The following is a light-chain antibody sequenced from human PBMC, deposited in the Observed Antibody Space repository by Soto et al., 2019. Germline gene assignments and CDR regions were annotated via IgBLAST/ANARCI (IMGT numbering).Light chain of an antibody. CDR2: DDS. CDR1: DIAAYS. V-gene: IGLV3-21*02. Sequence: SYVLTQPPSVSVAPGQTASITCGGNDIAAYSVHWYQHMPGQSPVMLVFDDSARPSGIPDRFSGSNSGDTATLTISRVEAGDEADYYCQVWDNSDHVLFGGGTQLTVL. J-gene: IGLJ2*01. CDR3: QVWDNSDHVL.